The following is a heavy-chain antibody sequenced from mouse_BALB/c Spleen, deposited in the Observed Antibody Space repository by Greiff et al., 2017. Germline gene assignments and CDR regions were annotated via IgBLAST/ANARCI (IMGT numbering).Heavy chain of an antibody. J-gene: IGHJ4*01. V-gene: IGHV2-9*02. CDR1: GFSLTSYG. Sequence: VQRVESGPGLVAPSQSLSITCTVSGFSLTSYGVHWVRQPPGKGLEWLGVIWAGGSTNYNSALMSRLSISKDNSKSQVFLKMNSLQTDDTAMYYCAREENYGYYYAMDYWGQGTSVTVSS. CDR3: AREENYGYYYAMDY. CDR2: IWAGGST. D-gene: IGHD2-2*01.